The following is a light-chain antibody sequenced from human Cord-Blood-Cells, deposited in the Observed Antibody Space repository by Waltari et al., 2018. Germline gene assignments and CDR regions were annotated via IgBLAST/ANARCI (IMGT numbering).Light chain of an antibody. V-gene: IGLV2-23*01. Sequence: QSALTQPASVSGSPGQSITISCTGTSSDVGSYNLVSWYQQRPGKAPKLMIYEGSKRPSGVSNRVSGSKSGNTASLTISGLQAEDEADYYCCSYAGSSTFYVFGTGTKVTVL. CDR3: CSYAGSSTFYV. J-gene: IGLJ1*01. CDR1: SSDVGSYNL. CDR2: EGS.